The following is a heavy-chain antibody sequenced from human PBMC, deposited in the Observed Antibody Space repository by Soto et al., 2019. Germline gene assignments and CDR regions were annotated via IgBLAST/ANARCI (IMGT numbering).Heavy chain of an antibody. CDR2: IYYSGST. Sequence: SETLSLTCTVSGGSIISYYWSWIRQPPGKGLEWIGYIYYSGSTNYNPSLKSRVTISVDTSKNQFSLKLSSVTAADTAVYYCARHPGFSPYYYDSSGYYGGMDVWGQGTTVTVSS. CDR3: ARHPGFSPYYYDSSGYYGGMDV. J-gene: IGHJ6*02. D-gene: IGHD3-22*01. CDR1: GGSIISYY. V-gene: IGHV4-59*01.